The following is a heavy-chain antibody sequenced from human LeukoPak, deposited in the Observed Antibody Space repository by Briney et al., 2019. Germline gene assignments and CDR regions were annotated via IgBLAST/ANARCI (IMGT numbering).Heavy chain of an antibody. D-gene: IGHD4-23*01. J-gene: IGHJ6*03. CDR1: GFTFSDYY. CDR3: ARDFYRSSGYAGYYYYMDV. Sequence: AGGSLRLSCAASGFTFSDYYMSWIRQAPGKGLQRVSYISSSGSTIYYADSVKGRFTISRDNAKNSLYLQMNSLRAEDTAVYYCARDFYRSSGYAGYYYYMDVWGKGTTVTVSS. V-gene: IGHV3-11*04. CDR2: ISSSGSTI.